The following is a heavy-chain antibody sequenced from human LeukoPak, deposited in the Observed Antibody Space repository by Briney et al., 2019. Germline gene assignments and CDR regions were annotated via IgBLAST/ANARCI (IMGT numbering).Heavy chain of an antibody. J-gene: IGHJ3*02. Sequence: ASVKVSCKVSGYTLTELSMHWVRQAPGKGLGWMGGFDLEDGETIYAQKFQGRVTITADKSTSTAYMELSSLRSEDTAVYYCAISRDGYNSAFDIWGQGTMVTVSS. CDR2: FDLEDGET. V-gene: IGHV1-24*01. CDR3: AISRDGYNSAFDI. CDR1: GYTLTELS. D-gene: IGHD5-24*01.